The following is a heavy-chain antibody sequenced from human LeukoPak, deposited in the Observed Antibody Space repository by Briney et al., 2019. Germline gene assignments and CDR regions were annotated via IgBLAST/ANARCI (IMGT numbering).Heavy chain of an antibody. CDR2: INQDGSER. V-gene: IGHV3-7*01. J-gene: IGHJ4*02. CDR3: ARQNYFDY. CDR1: GLTFTEYW. Sequence: GGSLRLSCVSSGLTFTEYWMSWVRQAPGKGPEWVAHINQDGSERHYVDSVKGRFTISGDNPKNSLFLQMNSLRAEDTAVYYCARQNYFDYWGQGTLVTVSS.